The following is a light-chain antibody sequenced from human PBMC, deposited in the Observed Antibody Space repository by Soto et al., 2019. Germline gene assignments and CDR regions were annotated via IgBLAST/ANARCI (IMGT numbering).Light chain of an antibody. CDR1: QSVSSNY. CDR2: AAS. V-gene: IGKV3-20*01. Sequence: DIVSTQSPGALSLSPGERATLSCRARQSVSSNYLAWFQQKPGQAPRLLIYAASSRATGIPDRFSGSGSETDFTLTISRLEPEDFAMYYCLQYGSSPWTFGQGTKVDIK. J-gene: IGKJ1*01. CDR3: LQYGSSPWT.